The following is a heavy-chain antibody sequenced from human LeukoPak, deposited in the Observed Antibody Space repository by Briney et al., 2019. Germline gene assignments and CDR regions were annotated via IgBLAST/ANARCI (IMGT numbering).Heavy chain of an antibody. D-gene: IGHD5-12*01. CDR2: INPNSGVT. Sequence: GASVKVSCKASGYTFTGYYLHWVRQAPGQGLEWMGWINPNSGVTNYAQKLQGRVTMTRDTSISTAYMEVRRLRSDDTAVYYCARSSALNSGYNTDYFDYWGQGTLVTVSS. J-gene: IGHJ4*02. CDR1: GYTFTGYY. CDR3: ARSSALNSGYNTDYFDY. V-gene: IGHV1-2*02.